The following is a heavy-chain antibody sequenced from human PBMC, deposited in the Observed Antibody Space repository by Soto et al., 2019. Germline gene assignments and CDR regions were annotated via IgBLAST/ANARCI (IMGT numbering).Heavy chain of an antibody. CDR3: ARGESIAVRQGLWYYYMDV. CDR1: GNIFSSAA. J-gene: IGHJ6*03. CDR2: INTDNDNT. Sequence: QVQLVQSAVEVKKPGASVKVSCEASGNIFSSAAISWVRQAPGGGLEWMGWINTDNDNTLYAQKFQGRITMTIDTSTSTAYMELRTLRSDDTAVYYCARGESIAVRQGLWYYYMDVWGKGTTVTVSS. D-gene: IGHD6-6*01. V-gene: IGHV1-18*04.